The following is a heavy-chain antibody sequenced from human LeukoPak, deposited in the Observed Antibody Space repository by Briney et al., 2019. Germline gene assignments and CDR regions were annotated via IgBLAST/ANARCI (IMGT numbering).Heavy chain of an antibody. V-gene: IGHV3-23*01. CDR1: GFSFSVYW. CDR3: AKDGSRAWDIGFQH. J-gene: IGHJ1*01. Sequence: GGSLRLSCAASGFSFSVYWMHWVRQAPGKGPVWVSAISGSGDSTYYADSVKGRFTISRDNSKNTLYLQMNSLRAEDTAVYYCAKDGSRAWDIGFQHWGQGTLVTVSS. D-gene: IGHD2-15*01. CDR2: ISGSGDST.